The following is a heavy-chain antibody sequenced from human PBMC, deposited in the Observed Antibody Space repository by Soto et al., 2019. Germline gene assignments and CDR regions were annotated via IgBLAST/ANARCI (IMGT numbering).Heavy chain of an antibody. CDR3: AKQGNGGSSLDS. V-gene: IGHV3-43*01. CDR1: GFKFDDHM. CDR2: ISWDGGSI. Sequence: GGSLRLSCEASGFKFDDHMMHWVRQAPGKGLEWISLISWDGGSIDYADSIKGRFTVSRDNSKTSLYLHMHSLTSDDTAFYFCAKQGNGGSSLDSWGQGTLVTVSS. J-gene: IGHJ5*01. D-gene: IGHD2-15*01.